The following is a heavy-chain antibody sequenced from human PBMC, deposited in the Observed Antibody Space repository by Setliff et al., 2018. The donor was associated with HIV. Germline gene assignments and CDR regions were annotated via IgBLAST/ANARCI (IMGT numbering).Heavy chain of an antibody. V-gene: IGHV1-18*01. CDR1: GYIFTNYG. CDR3: ARVGPESLPYTWDDEADTFDI. CDR2: ITGYNGNT. Sequence: ASVKVSCKASGYIFTNYGNSWVRQAPGQGLEWMGWITGYNGNTNYAEKFQGRVTMTIDTYTSTAYLELRSLRSDDTAVYYCARVGPESLPYTWDDEADTFDIWGQGTMVTVSS. D-gene: IGHD1-1*01. J-gene: IGHJ3*02.